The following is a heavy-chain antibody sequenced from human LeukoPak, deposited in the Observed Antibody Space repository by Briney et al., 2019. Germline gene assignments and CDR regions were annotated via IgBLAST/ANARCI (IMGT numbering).Heavy chain of an antibody. CDR3: ATRDAFDI. Sequence: EAPMISCKGPGCILPNYWMSWVRQMPGKGMELIMSIDPSHSYTNCSPSFQRHVTISADKSISTAYLQWSSLKASDTAMYYCATRDAFDIWGQGTMVTVSS. CDR2: IDPSHSYT. CDR1: GCILPNYW. V-gene: IGHV5-10-1*01. J-gene: IGHJ3*02.